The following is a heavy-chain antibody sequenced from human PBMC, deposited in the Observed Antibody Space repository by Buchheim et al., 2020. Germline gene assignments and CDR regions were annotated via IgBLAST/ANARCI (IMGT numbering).Heavy chain of an antibody. CDR2: IKQDGSET. V-gene: IGHV3-7*02. CDR1: GFTFSHYW. CDR3: ASGRLEVVFYYYYYIDV. D-gene: IGHD1-1*01. Sequence: EVQLVESGGGLVQPGGSLRLSCAASGFTFSHYWMSWVRQAPGKGLEWVANIKQDGSETYYVDSVKGRFTISRDNAKNSLYLQMNSLRAEDTAVYYCASGRLEVVFYYYYYIDVWGKGAT. J-gene: IGHJ6*03.